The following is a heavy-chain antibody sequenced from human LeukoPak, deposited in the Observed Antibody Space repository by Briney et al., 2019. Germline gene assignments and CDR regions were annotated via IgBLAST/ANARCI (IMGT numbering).Heavy chain of an antibody. V-gene: IGHV1-69*01. CDR1: GGTFSMYA. D-gene: IGHD2-15*01. CDR2: LIPVSATT. Sequence: RASVKVSCKASGGTFSMYAVTWVRQAPGQGLEWMGGLIPVSATTTYAQRFQGRLTITADESSSTAYMELNSLRSEDTAVYYCARERIGYCSDDTCQSDFAFWGRGTLVTVSS. CDR3: ARERIGYCSDDTCQSDFAF. J-gene: IGHJ4*02.